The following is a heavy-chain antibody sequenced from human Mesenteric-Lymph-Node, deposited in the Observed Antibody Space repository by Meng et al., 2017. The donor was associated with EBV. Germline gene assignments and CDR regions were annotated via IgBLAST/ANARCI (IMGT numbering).Heavy chain of an antibody. CDR3: ASAQCSGGGCPGGS. J-gene: IGHJ5*02. CDR1: GGSISSSNW. V-gene: IGHV4-4*02. Sequence: VQLRESGPRRVNPSGTLSLTCAVSGGSISSSNWWSWVRQSPGKGLEWIGEIYHSGITNYNPSLSSRVTMSVDKSKNQFSLNLISLTAADTAVYYCASAQCSGGGCPGGSWGQGTLVTVSS. CDR2: IYHSGIT. D-gene: IGHD2-15*01.